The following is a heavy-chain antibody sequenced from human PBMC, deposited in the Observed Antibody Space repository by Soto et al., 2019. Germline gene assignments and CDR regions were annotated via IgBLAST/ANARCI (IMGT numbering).Heavy chain of an antibody. CDR1: GYTFTSYG. CDR3: ARLLDFYSGYDERWFDP. Sequence: ASLKVSCKASGYTFTSYGISWVRQAPGQGLEWMGWISAYNGNTNYAQKLQGRVTMTTDTSTSTAYMELRSLRSDDTAVYYCARLLDFYSGYDERWFDPWGQGTLVTVSS. D-gene: IGHD5-12*01. CDR2: ISAYNGNT. J-gene: IGHJ5*02. V-gene: IGHV1-18*04.